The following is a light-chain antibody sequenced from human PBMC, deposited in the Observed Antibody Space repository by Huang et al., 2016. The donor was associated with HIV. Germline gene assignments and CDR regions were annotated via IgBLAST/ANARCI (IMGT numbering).Light chain of an antibody. J-gene: IGKJ1*01. V-gene: IGKV1-6*02. Sequence: AIQMTQSPSSLSASVGDRVTITCRASQGITDDLAWYQQKPGKATKLLISGASTLRSVVPSRCGGSGAVTDFTLTISSLQPEDYATYYCLQDHNYPRTFGQGTKVEI. CDR1: QGITDD. CDR3: LQDHNYPRT. CDR2: GAS.